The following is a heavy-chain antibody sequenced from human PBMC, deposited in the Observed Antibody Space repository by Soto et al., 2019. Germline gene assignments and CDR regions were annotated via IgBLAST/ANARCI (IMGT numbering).Heavy chain of an antibody. J-gene: IGHJ4*02. CDR3: ARSYGSGSRPFDY. D-gene: IGHD3-10*01. CDR2: IIPVLSMS. V-gene: IGHV1-69*02. Sequence: QVQLVQSGAEVKKPGSSVKVSCKASGGTFNSYTFSWVRQAPGQGLEWMGRIIPVLSMSTYAQKFQGRVSLIADKSTNPAYMELYSLRSDDTAVYYCARSYGSGSRPFDYWGQGTLVTVSS. CDR1: GGTFNSYT.